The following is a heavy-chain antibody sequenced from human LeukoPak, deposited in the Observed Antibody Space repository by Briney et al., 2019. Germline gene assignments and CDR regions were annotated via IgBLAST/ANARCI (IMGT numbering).Heavy chain of an antibody. Sequence: GGSLRLSCAASGFTFSSYEMNWVRQAPGKGLEWVSYLSTSGSTIYYADSVKGRFTISRDNAKNSLYLQMNSLRAEDTAVYYCARVRSSWDPFDYWGQGTLVTVSS. CDR2: LSTSGSTI. J-gene: IGHJ4*02. CDR1: GFTFSSYE. V-gene: IGHV3-48*03. CDR3: ARVRSSWDPFDY. D-gene: IGHD6-13*01.